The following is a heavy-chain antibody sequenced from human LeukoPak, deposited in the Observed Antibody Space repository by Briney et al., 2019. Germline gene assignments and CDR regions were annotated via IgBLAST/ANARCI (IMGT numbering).Heavy chain of an antibody. V-gene: IGHV4-30-2*01. Sequence: PSQTLSLTCAVSGGSISSGGYSWSWIRQPPGKGLEWIGEINHSGSTNYNPSLKSRVTISVDTSKNQFSLKLSSVTAADTAVYYCARGPYRPGGGWYGSNDAFDIWGQGTMVTVSS. CDR3: ARGPYRPGGGWYGSNDAFDI. CDR2: INHSGST. J-gene: IGHJ3*02. CDR1: GGSISSGGYS. D-gene: IGHD6-19*01.